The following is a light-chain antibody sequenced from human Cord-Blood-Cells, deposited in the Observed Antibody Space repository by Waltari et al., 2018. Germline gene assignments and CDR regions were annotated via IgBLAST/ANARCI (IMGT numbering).Light chain of an antibody. J-gene: IGLJ2*01. V-gene: IGLV2-11*01. CDR3: CSYAGSYTYVV. Sequence: QSALTQPRSVSGSPGQSVPISCPGPSSDVGGYNYVSCYQQHPGKAPKLMIYDVSKRPSGVPDRFSGSKSGNTASLTISGLQAEDEADYYCCSYAGSYTYVVFGGGTKLTVL. CDR1: SSDVGGYNY. CDR2: DVS.